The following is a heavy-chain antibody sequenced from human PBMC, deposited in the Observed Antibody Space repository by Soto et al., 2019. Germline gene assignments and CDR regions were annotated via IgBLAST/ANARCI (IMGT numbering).Heavy chain of an antibody. Sequence: QVQLVESGGGVVQPGRSLRLSCAASGFTFSSYAMHWVRQAPGKGLEWVAVISYDGSNKYYADSVKGRFTISRDNSKNTLYLQMNSLRAEDTAVYYCARDFVIVGAPRGSDWGQGTLVTVSS. D-gene: IGHD1-26*01. J-gene: IGHJ4*02. CDR1: GFTFSSYA. CDR3: ARDFVIVGAPRGSD. V-gene: IGHV3-30-3*01. CDR2: ISYDGSNK.